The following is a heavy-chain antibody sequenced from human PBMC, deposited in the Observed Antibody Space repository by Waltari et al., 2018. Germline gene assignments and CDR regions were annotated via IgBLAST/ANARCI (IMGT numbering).Heavy chain of an antibody. V-gene: IGHV3-7*04. J-gene: IGHJ6*02. CDR3: VRGDV. CDR2: IKPDGSDK. CDR1: GFTFRTYW. Sequence: EVQLVESGGGLVQPGGSRRPCWAASGFTFRTYWMGWVRQAPGKGLEWVANIKPDGSDKYYVDSVKGRFTISRDNGKNSLYLQMNSLRAEDTAVYYCVRGDVWGQGTTVTVSS.